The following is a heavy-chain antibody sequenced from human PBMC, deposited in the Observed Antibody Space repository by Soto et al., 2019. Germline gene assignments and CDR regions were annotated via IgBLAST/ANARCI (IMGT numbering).Heavy chain of an antibody. CDR1: GFTFSSYA. CDR2: ISYDGSNK. D-gene: IGHD4-17*01. CDR3: ARGPDYGVLWFDP. Sequence: QVQLVESGGGVVQPGRSLRLSCAASGFTFSSYAMHWVRQAPGKGLEWVAVISYDGSNKYYADSVKGRFTISRDNSNNTLYLQMNSLRAEDTAVYYCARGPDYGVLWFDPWGQGTLVTVSS. V-gene: IGHV3-30-3*01. J-gene: IGHJ5*02.